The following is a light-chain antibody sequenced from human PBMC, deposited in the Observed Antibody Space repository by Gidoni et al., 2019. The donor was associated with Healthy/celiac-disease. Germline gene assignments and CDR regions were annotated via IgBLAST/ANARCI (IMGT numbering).Light chain of an antibody. Sequence: DIQMTPYPSSLSASVGERVTIPCRASQSISSYLNWYQQQPGKAPKLLIYPASSLQSGVPSRFIGSGCGTDVTLTISSLQPEDCVTYYCQQSYSTPPLTFGGGTKVEIK. CDR3: QQSYSTPPLT. V-gene: IGKV1-39*01. J-gene: IGKJ4*01. CDR1: QSISSY. CDR2: PAS.